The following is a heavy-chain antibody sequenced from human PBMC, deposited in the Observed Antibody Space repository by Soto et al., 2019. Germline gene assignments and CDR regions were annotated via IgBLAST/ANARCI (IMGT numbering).Heavy chain of an antibody. J-gene: IGHJ6*02. CDR2: INPNSGGT. D-gene: IGHD3-3*01. Sequence: GASVKVSCKASGYTFTGYYMHWVRQAPGQGLEWMGWINPNSGGTNYAQKFQGRVTMTRDTSISTAYMELSRLRSDDTAVYYCAREITIFGVVIKDSNYGMDVWGQGTTVTVSS. CDR3: AREITIFGVVIKDSNYGMDV. V-gene: IGHV1-2*02. CDR1: GYTFTGYY.